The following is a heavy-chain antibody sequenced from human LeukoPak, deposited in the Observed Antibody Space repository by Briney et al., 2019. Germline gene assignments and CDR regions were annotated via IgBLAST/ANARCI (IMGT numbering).Heavy chain of an antibody. V-gene: IGHV5-51*01. D-gene: IGHD2-15*01. CDR3: ARYCSGGSCSGGSTYGMGG. CDR2: IYPGDSDT. J-gene: IGHJ6*02. Sequence: GESLKTSCKGSGYRVTSCWIGCGRQMPGKGVGGMGIIYPGDSDTRYSPSLQGQVTISADKSISTAYLQWRSLKASDTAMYYCARYCSGGSCSGGSTYGMGGWGQGTTVTVSS. CDR1: GYRVTSCW.